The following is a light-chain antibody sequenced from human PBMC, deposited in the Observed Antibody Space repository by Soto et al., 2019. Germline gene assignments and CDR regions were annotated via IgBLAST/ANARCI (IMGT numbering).Light chain of an antibody. V-gene: IGLV2-14*01. CDR3: SSYTTSSTLV. CDR1: SSDVGVYDF. CDR2: EVS. J-gene: IGLJ3*02. Sequence: QSVLTQPASVSGSPGQSITISCTGTSSDVGVYDFVSWYQQHPGKGPKLLIYEVSNRTSGVSNRFSGSKSGNTASLTISGLQSEDEADYYCSSYTTSSTLVFGGGTKLTVL.